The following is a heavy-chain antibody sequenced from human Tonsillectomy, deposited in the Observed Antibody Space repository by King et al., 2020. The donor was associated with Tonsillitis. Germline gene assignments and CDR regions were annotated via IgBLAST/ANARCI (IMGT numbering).Heavy chain of an antibody. V-gene: IGHV4-34*01. CDR2: INHSGST. D-gene: IGHD3-10*01. CDR3: ARGGYPKVRTFMSYYMDV. CDR1: GGSFSGYY. J-gene: IGHJ6*03. Sequence: VQLQQWGAGLLKPSETLSLTCAVYGGSFSGYYLSWIRQPPGKGLEWIGEINHSGSTNYNPSLKSRVTISVATSKNQFSLKLCSVTAADTAVYYCARGGYPKVRTFMSYYMDVWGKGTTVTVSS.